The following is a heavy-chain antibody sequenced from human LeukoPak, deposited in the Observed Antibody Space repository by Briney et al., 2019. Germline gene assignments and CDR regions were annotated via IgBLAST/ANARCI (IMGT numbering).Heavy chain of an antibody. V-gene: IGHV3-7*03. CDR1: GFSLSMYW. J-gene: IGHJ5*02. CDR2: IRSDGVEK. D-gene: IGHD2/OR15-2a*01. Sequence: PGGSLRLSCTAAGFSLSMYWMSWVRQAPGKGLEWVANIRSDGVEKYYVDSVRGRFTISTDTAKNTLYLQMNSLRAEDTAVYYCAKDAQLRSRWFDPWGQGTLVTVSS. CDR3: AKDAQLRSRWFDP.